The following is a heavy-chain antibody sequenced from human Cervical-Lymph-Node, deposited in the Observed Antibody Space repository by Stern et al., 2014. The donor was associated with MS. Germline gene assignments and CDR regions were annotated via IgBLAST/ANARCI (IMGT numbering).Heavy chain of an antibody. V-gene: IGHV4-31*03. J-gene: IGHJ4*02. CDR3: ARASYYGSGIDY. Sequence: QVQLGQSGPGLVKPSQTLSLTCTVSGGSISSGGYYWSWLRQHPGKGLEGIGYIYYSGSNYYNPSLKSRVTISVDTSKNQFSLNLSSVTAADTAVYYCARASYYGSGIDYWGQGTLVTVSS. CDR2: IYYSGSN. D-gene: IGHD3-10*01. CDR1: GGSISSGGYY.